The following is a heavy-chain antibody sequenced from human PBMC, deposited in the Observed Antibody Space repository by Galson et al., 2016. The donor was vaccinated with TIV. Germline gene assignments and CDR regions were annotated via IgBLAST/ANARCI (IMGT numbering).Heavy chain of an antibody. D-gene: IGHD6-25*01. V-gene: IGHV3-23*01. CDR2: VSGSGGRT. CDR3: AKDLFSAAAVEGFFQQ. Sequence: SLRLSCAASGFNFANYAMNWVRQAPGKGLEWVSGVSGSGGRTYYAGSVKGRFTISRDNSERTLYLQMNSLRVEDTAIYFCAKDLFSAAAVEGFFQQWGQGTLVSVSP. CDR1: GFNFANYA. J-gene: IGHJ1*01.